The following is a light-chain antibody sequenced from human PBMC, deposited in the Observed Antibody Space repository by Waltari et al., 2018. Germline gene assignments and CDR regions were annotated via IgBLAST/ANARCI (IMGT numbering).Light chain of an antibody. Sequence: DMQMPQSPSTLSASVRDRDTITCRASQNINYWLAWYQQKPGKAPKLLIYKASNLESGVPSRFSGSGSGTEFTLTISSLQPDDFATYYCQQYNNYSGTFGQGTKVEIK. CDR1: QNINYW. CDR2: KAS. V-gene: IGKV1-5*03. CDR3: QQYNNYSGT. J-gene: IGKJ1*01.